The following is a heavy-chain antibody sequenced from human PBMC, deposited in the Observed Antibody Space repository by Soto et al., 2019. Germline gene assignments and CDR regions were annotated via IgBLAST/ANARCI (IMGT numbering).Heavy chain of an antibody. V-gene: IGHV4-4*02. J-gene: IGHJ3*02. CDR1: GGSISSSNW. CDR2: IYHSGST. Sequence: SETLSLTCAVSGGSISSSNWWSWVRQPPGKGLEWIGEIYHSGSTNYNPSLKSRVTISVDKSKNQFSLKLSSVTAADTAVYYCARDPSYSSSGDAFDIWGQGTMVTVSS. D-gene: IGHD6-6*01. CDR3: ARDPSYSSSGDAFDI.